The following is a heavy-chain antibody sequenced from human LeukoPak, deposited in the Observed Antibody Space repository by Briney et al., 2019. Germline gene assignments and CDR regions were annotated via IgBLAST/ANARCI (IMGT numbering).Heavy chain of an antibody. CDR3: ARDPYYYDTSGSDY. CDR2: ISAYNGDT. J-gene: IGHJ4*02. CDR1: GYIFTNYG. Sequence: ASVKVSCKASGYIFTNYGINWVRQAPGQGLEWMGWISAYNGDTKYTQNLQGRLTMTTDTSTSTAYMELSSLRSEDTAVYYCARDPYYYDTSGSDYWGQGTLVTVSS. D-gene: IGHD3-22*01. V-gene: IGHV1-18*01.